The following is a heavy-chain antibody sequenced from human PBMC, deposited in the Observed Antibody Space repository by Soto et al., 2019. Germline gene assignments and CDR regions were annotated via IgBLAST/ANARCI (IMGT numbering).Heavy chain of an antibody. J-gene: IGHJ3*01. CDR2: IRSDGSST. V-gene: IGHV3-74*01. CDR3: TRAPDYGDSDDAFDV. D-gene: IGHD4-17*01. Sequence: EVQLVESGGGLVQPGGSLRLSCAASGFTFSRYWMHWVRQAPGKGLLWVSRIRSDGSSTSYADSVKGRFTISRDNAKNTRYLQMNSLGVEDTAVYYCTRAPDYGDSDDAFDVWGQGTMVTVSS. CDR1: GFTFSRYW.